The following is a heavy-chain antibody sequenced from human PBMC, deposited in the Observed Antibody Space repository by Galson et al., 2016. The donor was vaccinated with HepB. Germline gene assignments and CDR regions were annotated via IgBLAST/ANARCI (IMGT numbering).Heavy chain of an antibody. J-gene: IGHJ4*02. CDR3: AREDSFGESAFDY. CDR1: GGSISSGGYY. V-gene: IGHV4-31*03. D-gene: IGHD3-10*01. Sequence: TLSLTCTVSGGSISSGGYYWTWIRQHPGKGLEWLGYIYYSGTSSYNPSLKSRISITVDTSKNQLSLKLTSVTAADTAVYYCAREDSFGESAFDYWGQGALVTVSS. CDR2: IYYSGTS.